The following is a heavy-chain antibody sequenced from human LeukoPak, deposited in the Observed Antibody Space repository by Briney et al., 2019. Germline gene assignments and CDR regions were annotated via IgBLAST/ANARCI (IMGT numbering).Heavy chain of an antibody. Sequence: SETLSLTCTVSGGSISSSSYYWGWIRQPPGKGLEWIGSIYYSGSTYYNPSLKSRVTISVDTSKNQFSLKLSSVTAADTAVYYCARVGSTVTTWVSSDYWGQGTLVTVSS. D-gene: IGHD4-17*01. CDR2: IYYSGST. CDR3: ARVGSTVTTWVSSDY. J-gene: IGHJ4*02. V-gene: IGHV4-39*07. CDR1: GGSISSSSYY.